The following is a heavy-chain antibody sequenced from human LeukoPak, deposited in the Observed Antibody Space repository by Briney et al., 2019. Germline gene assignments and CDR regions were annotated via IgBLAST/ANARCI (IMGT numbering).Heavy chain of an antibody. V-gene: IGHV3-23*01. D-gene: IGHD2-2*01. Sequence: PGGSLRLSCAASGFTVSSNYMSWVRQAPGKGLEWVSASSGSGGSTYYADSVKGRITISRDNSKNTLYLQMNSLRAEDRAVYYCAKAPAAMMDGGDYGVDVWGQGTTVTVSS. CDR1: GFTVSSNY. CDR3: AKAPAAMMDGGDYGVDV. CDR2: SSGSGGST. J-gene: IGHJ6*02.